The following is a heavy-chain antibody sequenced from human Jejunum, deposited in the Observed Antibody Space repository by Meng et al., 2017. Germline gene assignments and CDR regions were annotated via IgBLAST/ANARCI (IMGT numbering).Heavy chain of an antibody. CDR2: IPDSGDST. V-gene: IGHV3-23*01. Sequence: GESLKISCAASGFTFHNYALSWVRQAPGRGLEWVSGIPDSGDSTYYAPFVKGRFTISRDNSKNTLYLQMNSLTAEDTAVYYCAKEGAAVAAPLFDYWGQGTLVTVSS. CDR1: GFTFHNYA. CDR3: AKEGAAVAAPLFDY. J-gene: IGHJ4*02. D-gene: IGHD6-19*01.